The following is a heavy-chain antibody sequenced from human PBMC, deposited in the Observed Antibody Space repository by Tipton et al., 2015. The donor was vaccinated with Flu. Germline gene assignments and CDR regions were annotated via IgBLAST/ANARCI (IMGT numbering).Heavy chain of an antibody. CDR2: ISNRGSTI. J-gene: IGHJ3*02. D-gene: IGHD6-6*01. Sequence: SLRLSCAASGFNFSSYEMNWVRQAPGKGLEWISYISNRGSTIYYADSAKGRFTFSRDNAKNSLYLQMNSLRADDTAVYYCAREYSSSSGDGYDIWGQGTMVTVSS. V-gene: IGHV3-48*03. CDR1: GFNFSSYE. CDR3: AREYSSSSGDGYDI.